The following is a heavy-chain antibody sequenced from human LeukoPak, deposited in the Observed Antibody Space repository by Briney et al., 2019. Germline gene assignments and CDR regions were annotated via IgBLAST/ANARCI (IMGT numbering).Heavy chain of an antibody. D-gene: IGHD6-19*01. CDR1: GFTFIDYD. V-gene: IGHV3-13*01. CDR2: IGIRGDT. Sequence: GSLRLSCAASGFTFIDYDMHWVRQVIGKGLEWVSAIGIRGDTHYSGSVKGRFTIPRENAESSLYLQMNSLRAEDTAVYYCARGGIQVSGIDEFDYWGQGTLVTVSS. J-gene: IGHJ4*02. CDR3: ARGGIQVSGIDEFDY.